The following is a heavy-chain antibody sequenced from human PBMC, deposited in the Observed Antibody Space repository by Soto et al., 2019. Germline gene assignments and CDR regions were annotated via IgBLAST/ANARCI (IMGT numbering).Heavy chain of an antibody. CDR1: GFTFTSYG. CDR2: ISYDGGLQ. CDR3: VSDRGYGHASVPYS. V-gene: IGHV3-30*03. D-gene: IGHD5-18*01. J-gene: IGHJ4*02. Sequence: QAHLVEAGGGVVQPGRSLRLSCAASGFTFTSYGMHWVRQAPGTRLEWVAVISYDGGLQHYADSVTGRFTISRDNSKNMVLLQMKSLRAEDTAVYYWVSDRGYGHASVPYSWGQGTLVSVSS.